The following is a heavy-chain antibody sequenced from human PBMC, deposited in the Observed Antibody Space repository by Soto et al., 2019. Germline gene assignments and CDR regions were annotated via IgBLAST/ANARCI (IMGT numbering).Heavy chain of an antibody. V-gene: IGHV1-2*02. Sequence: ASVKVSCKTSGYTFTGHHIHWVRQAPGQGLEWMGWINPISGGTKYREKFQGTVSITRDKSSTTAYMELSSLTSADSAVDYCAKDGGHCSGGSCPQGHWGQGTLVTVSS. D-gene: IGHD2-15*01. CDR1: GYTFTGHH. J-gene: IGHJ4*02. CDR2: INPISGGT. CDR3: AKDGGHCSGGSCPQGH.